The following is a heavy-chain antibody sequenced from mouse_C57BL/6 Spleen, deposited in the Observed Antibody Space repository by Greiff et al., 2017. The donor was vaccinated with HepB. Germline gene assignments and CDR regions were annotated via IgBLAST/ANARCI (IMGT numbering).Heavy chain of an antibody. CDR2: INPGSGGT. CDR1: GYAFTNYL. D-gene: IGHD1-1*01. CDR3: ARGVGRYFDV. Sequence: QVQLQQSGAELVRPGTSVKVSCKASGYAFTNYLIEWVKQRPGQGLEWIGVINPGSGGTNYNEKFKGKATLTADKSSSTAYMQLSSLTSEDSAVYFCARGVGRYFDVWGTGTTVTVSS. V-gene: IGHV1-54*01. J-gene: IGHJ1*03.